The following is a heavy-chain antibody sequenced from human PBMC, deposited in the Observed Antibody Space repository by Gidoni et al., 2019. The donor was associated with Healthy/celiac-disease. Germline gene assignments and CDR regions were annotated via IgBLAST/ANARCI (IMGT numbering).Heavy chain of an antibody. V-gene: IGHV3-33*01. J-gene: IGHJ6*02. D-gene: IGHD3-9*01. CDR1: GFPFSSYG. CDR2: IWYDGSNK. Sequence: QVQLVESGGGVVQPGRSLRLSCAASGFPFSSYGMHWVRQAPGKGLEWVAVIWYDGSNKYYADSVKGRFTISRDNSKNTLYLQMNSLRAEDTAVYYCARDCRGYDILTGSLGPYYYYGMDVWGQGTTVTVSS. CDR3: ARDCRGYDILTGSLGPYYYYGMDV.